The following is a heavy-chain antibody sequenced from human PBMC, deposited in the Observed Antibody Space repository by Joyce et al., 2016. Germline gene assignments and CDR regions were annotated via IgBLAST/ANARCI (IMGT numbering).Heavy chain of an antibody. V-gene: IGHV3-23*01. Sequence: EVQLLESGGGLVQPGGSLRLSCAASRFTFSRYVMYWVRQAPGKGLEWVSGIRSGGDRTYHADSVKGRFSISRDNSKNTLYLHMNSLRADDTAVYYCAKDRPRAESDGGMDWGQGTLVTVSP. CDR2: IRSGGDRT. CDR3: AKDRPRAESDGGMD. D-gene: IGHD4-23*01. CDR1: RFTFSRYV. J-gene: IGHJ4*02.